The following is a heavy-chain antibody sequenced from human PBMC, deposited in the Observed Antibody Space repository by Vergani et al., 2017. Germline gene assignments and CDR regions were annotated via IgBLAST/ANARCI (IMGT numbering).Heavy chain of an antibody. J-gene: IGHJ6*01. CDR1: GYTFTSYG. CDR3: ARDCPSITMVRGVYYYYYYGMDV. V-gene: IGHV1-18*01. Sequence: QVQLVQSGAEVKKPGASVKVSCKASGYTFTSYGISWVRQAPGQGLEWMGWISAYNGNTNYAQKLQGRVTMTTDTSTSTAYMELRSLRSDETAVYYCARDCPSITMVRGVYYYYYYGMDVWGQGTTVTVSS. D-gene: IGHD3-10*01. CDR2: ISAYNGNT.